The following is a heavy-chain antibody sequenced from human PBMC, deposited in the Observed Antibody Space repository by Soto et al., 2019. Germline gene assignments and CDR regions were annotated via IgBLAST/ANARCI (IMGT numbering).Heavy chain of an antibody. Sequence: SETLSLTCTVSGGSISSGGYCWSWIRQHPGKGLEWIGYIYYSGSTYYNPSLKSRVTISVDTSKNQFSLKLSSVTAADTAVYYCARGRWASPNYYGMDVWGQGTTVTVSS. J-gene: IGHJ6*02. CDR3: ARGRWASPNYYGMDV. V-gene: IGHV4-31*03. CDR1: GGSISSGGYC. D-gene: IGHD1-26*01. CDR2: IYYSGST.